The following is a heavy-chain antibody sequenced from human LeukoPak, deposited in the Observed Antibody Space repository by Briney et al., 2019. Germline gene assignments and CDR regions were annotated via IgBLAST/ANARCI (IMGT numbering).Heavy chain of an antibody. J-gene: IGHJ3*02. V-gene: IGHV4-39*07. Sequence: SETLSLTCTVSGGSISSSTYFWGWIRQPPGKGLEWIGTIYYSGNTYYNPSLKSRVTMSVDTSKNQFSLKLGSVTAADTAVYYCAGFPLSDDAFDIWGQGTMVTVSS. CDR2: IYYSGNT. CDR3: AGFPLSDDAFDI. CDR1: GGSISSSTYF. D-gene: IGHD3-3*02.